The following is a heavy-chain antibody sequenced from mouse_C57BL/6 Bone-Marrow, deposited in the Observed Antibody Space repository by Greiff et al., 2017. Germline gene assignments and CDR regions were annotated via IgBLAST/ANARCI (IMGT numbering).Heavy chain of an antibody. J-gene: IGHJ2*01. CDR2: IYPGSGST. Sequence: VQLQQSGAELVKPGASVKMSCKASGYTFTSYWITWVKQRPGQGLEWIGDIYPGSGSTNYNEKFKSKATLTVDTSSSTAYMQLSSLTSEDSAVYYCATYYSNYLYYFDYWGQGTTLTVSS. CDR1: GYTFTSYW. D-gene: IGHD2-5*01. CDR3: ATYYSNYLYYFDY. V-gene: IGHV1-55*01.